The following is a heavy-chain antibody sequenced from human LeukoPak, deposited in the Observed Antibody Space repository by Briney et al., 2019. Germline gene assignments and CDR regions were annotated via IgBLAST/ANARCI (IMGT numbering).Heavy chain of an antibody. CDR1: GYSFTSYW. D-gene: IGHD3-3*01. CDR2: IYPGDSDT. J-gene: IGHJ5*02. Sequence: GESLKISCKGSGYSFTSYWVGWVRQMPGKGLEWMGSIYPGDSDTRYSPSFQGQVTISADKSISTAYLQWSSLKASDTAMYYCARRITIFGVESNWFDPWGQGTLVTVSS. V-gene: IGHV5-51*01. CDR3: ARRITIFGVESNWFDP.